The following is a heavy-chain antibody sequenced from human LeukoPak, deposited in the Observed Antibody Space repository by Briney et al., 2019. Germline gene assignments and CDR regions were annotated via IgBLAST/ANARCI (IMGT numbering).Heavy chain of an antibody. J-gene: IGHJ5*02. CDR1: GFTFSGSA. Sequence: GSLRLSCAASGFTFSGSAMHWVRQASGKGLEWVGRIRSKANNYATTYAASVKGRFTISRDDSKNTAYLQMNSLKTEDTAVYYCTRSFGWFDPWGQGTLVTVSS. CDR3: TRSFGWFDP. D-gene: IGHD3-16*01. V-gene: IGHV3-73*01. CDR2: IRSKANNYAT.